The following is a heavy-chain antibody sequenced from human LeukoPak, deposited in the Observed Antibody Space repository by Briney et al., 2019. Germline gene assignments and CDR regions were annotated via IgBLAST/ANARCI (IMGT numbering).Heavy chain of an antibody. D-gene: IGHD3-10*01. Sequence: ASVKVSCRASGYTFTSYGISWVRQAPGQGLEWMGWISAYNGNTNYAQKLQGRVTMTTDTSTSTAYMELRSLRSDDTAVYYCARDLVPELLWFGELQDYWGQGTLVTVSS. CDR2: ISAYNGNT. V-gene: IGHV1-18*01. CDR1: GYTFTSYG. J-gene: IGHJ4*02. CDR3: ARDLVPELLWFGELQDY.